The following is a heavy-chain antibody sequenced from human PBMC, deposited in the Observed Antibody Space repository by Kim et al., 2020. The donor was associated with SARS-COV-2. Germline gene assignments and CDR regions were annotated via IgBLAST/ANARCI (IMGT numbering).Heavy chain of an antibody. CDR1: GFTFSSYD. D-gene: IGHD6-13*01. CDR3: ARGGDAAGEYYFDY. V-gene: IGHV3-13*01. Sequence: GGSLRLSCAASGFTFSSYDMHWVRQATGKGLEWVSAIGTAGDTYYQGSVKGRFTISRENAKNSLYLQMNSLRAGDTAAYYCARGGDAAGEYYFDYWGQGT. J-gene: IGHJ4*02. CDR2: IGTAGDT.